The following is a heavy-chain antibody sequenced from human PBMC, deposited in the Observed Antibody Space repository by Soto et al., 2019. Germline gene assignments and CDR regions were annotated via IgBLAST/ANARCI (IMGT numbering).Heavy chain of an antibody. Sequence: QVQLVQSGAEVKKPGSSVRVSCRTSGGTFKKYGFSWVRQAPGQGLEWMGGIIPMYGIANYGQIFQGRLTLTADESTNTVYMDLTSLTSEDSAVYYCAGAVGGTGLHLWCQGTQVTVSS. CDR1: GGTFKKYG. J-gene: IGHJ5*02. CDR3: AGAVGGTGLHL. D-gene: IGHD1-26*01. CDR2: IIPMYGIA. V-gene: IGHV1-69*12.